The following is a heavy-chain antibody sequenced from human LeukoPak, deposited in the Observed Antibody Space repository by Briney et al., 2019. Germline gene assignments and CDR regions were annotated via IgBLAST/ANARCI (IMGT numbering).Heavy chain of an antibody. D-gene: IGHD3-22*01. CDR3: AKDYYDSTYYFDY. V-gene: IGHV3-33*06. CDR2: IWFDGNNK. Sequence: GGSLRLSCAASGFTFDDYGMSWVRQAPGKGLEWVAVIWFDGNNKYYADSVKGRFTISRDNSKNTLYLQMNSLRAEDTAVYYCAKDYYDSTYYFDYWGQGTLVTVSS. J-gene: IGHJ4*02. CDR1: GFTFDDYG.